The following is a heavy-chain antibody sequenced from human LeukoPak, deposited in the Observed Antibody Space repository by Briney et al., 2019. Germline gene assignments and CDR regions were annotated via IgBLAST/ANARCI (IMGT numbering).Heavy chain of an antibody. CDR3: ARLSDYDILTGPLWAFDY. D-gene: IGHD3-9*01. Sequence: GESLKISCKGSGYSFTSYWIGWVRQMPGKGLEWMGIIYPGDSDTRYSPSFQGQVTISADKSISTAYLQWSSLKASDTAMYYCARLSDYDILTGPLWAFDYWGQGTLVTVSS. J-gene: IGHJ4*02. CDR2: IYPGDSDT. CDR1: GYSFTSYW. V-gene: IGHV5-51*01.